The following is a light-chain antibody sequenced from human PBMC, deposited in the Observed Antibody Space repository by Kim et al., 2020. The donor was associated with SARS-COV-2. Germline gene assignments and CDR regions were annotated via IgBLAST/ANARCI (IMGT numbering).Light chain of an antibody. J-gene: IGLJ1*01. V-gene: IGLV1-51*01. CDR3: GTWDSSLSAHYV. CDR1: SSNIGNNY. CDR2: DNN. Sequence: QKVTISCSGSSSNIGNNYVSWYQQLPGTAPKLLIYDNNNRPSGIPDRFSGSKSGTSATLGITGLQTGDEADYYCGTWDSSLSAHYVFGTGTKVTVL.